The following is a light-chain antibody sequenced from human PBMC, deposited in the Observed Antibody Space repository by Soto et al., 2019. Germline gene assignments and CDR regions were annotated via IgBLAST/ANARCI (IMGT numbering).Light chain of an antibody. CDR2: GAS. V-gene: IGKV3-20*01. CDR3: QQYGSSLLT. J-gene: IGKJ1*01. Sequence: EIVLTQSPGTLSLSPGERATLSCRASQSVSSSYLAWYQQKPGQAPRLLIYGASSRATGIPDRFSGSGSGTDVPLTISRVEPEDFAVYYCQQYGSSLLTFGQGAKVEIQ. CDR1: QSVSSSY.